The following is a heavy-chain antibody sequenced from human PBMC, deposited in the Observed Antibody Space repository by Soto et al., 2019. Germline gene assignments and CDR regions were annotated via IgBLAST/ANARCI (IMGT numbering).Heavy chain of an antibody. V-gene: IGHV3-30-3*01. CDR2: ISYDGSNK. D-gene: IGHD3-9*01. CDR1: GFTFSSYA. Sequence: PGGSLRLSCAASGFTFSSYAMHWVRQAPGKGLEWVAVISYDGSNKYYADSVKGRFTISRDNSKNTLYLQMNSLRAEDTAVYYCARVGSWLLDYWGQGTLVTVSS. CDR3: ARVGSWLLDY. J-gene: IGHJ4*02.